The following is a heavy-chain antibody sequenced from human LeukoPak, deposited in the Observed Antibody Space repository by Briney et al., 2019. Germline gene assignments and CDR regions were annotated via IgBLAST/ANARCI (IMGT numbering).Heavy chain of an antibody. V-gene: IGHV3-7*01. CDR3: ARNSYYRFDF. Sequence: GGPLRLSWAACGFTFTSYAMHGVRKAPGKGLEWVANVNQDGTLKNYVDSLRDRFTISRDNAKDSLYLQMNNLRAEDTAVYYCARNSYYRFDFWGQGTLVAVSS. J-gene: IGHJ4*02. D-gene: IGHD3-10*01. CDR2: VNQDGTLK. CDR1: GFTFTSYA.